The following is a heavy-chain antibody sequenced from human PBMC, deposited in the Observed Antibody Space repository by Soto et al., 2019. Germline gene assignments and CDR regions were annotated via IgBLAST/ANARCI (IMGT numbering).Heavy chain of an antibody. CDR3: ARSYYDATGFAVDP. CDR2: MYFGGSF. CDR1: GASVSSGY. Sequence: QVQLQVSGPGLVKPSETLSLTCTVSGASVSSGYWSWIRQPPGKGLEWIGFMYFGGSFNYNPSLPSRVSVSVETSTNQFSMKVTSVTAADTAVYYCARSYYDATGFAVDPWGQGTLVTVSS. D-gene: IGHD3-22*01. V-gene: IGHV4-59*02. J-gene: IGHJ5*02.